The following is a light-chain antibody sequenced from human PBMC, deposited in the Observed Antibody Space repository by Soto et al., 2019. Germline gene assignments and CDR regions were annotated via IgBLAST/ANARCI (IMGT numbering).Light chain of an antibody. CDR3: QQRSNWPSIT. CDR2: DAS. J-gene: IGKJ5*01. CDR1: QSVTNY. V-gene: IGKV3-11*01. Sequence: EMVWTQSPATLSLSPGERATLSCRASQSVTNYLAWYQQKPGQAPRLLIYDASNRATGIPARFSGSGSGTDFTLTISSLEPEDIAVYYCQQRSNWPSITFGQGTRLEIK.